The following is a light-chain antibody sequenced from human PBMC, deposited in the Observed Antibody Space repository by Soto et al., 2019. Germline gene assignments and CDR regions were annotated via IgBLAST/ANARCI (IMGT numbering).Light chain of an antibody. J-gene: IGKJ1*01. CDR2: GTS. V-gene: IGKV3-20*01. CDR3: QQYHNSPRT. CDR1: QSIDIRY. Sequence: EIVLTQSPGTQSLSPGERATLSCRASQSIDIRYLAWYQQKPGQAPRLLIYGTSNRATGIPDRFSGSGSGTDFTLTISRLEPDDFALYYCQQYHNSPRTFGQGTKVESK.